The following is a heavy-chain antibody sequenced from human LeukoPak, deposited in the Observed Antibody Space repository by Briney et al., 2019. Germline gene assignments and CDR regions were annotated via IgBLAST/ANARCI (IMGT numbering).Heavy chain of an antibody. CDR1: GFSFSGSA. CDR2: IRSKPNNYAT. Sequence: GGSLRLSREVSGFSFSGSAVYWVRQASGKGLEWVGRIRSKPNNYATTYSASVKGRFTISRDDSKNTAYLQMNGLKTEDTAVYFCTTGVITGHDYWGQGTLVTVSS. J-gene: IGHJ4*02. D-gene: IGHD2-8*02. V-gene: IGHV3-73*01. CDR3: TTGVITGHDY.